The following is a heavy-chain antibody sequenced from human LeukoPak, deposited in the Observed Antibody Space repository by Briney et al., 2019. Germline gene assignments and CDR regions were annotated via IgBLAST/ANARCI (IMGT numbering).Heavy chain of an antibody. J-gene: IGHJ4*02. D-gene: IGHD6-13*01. CDR1: GFTFSSYA. CDR2: ISGSGGST. CDR3: AKGTPRIAAAGNFLDY. Sequence: PGGSLRLSCAASGFTFSSYAMSWVRQAPGKGLEWVSAISGSGGSTYYADSVKGRFTISRDNSKNTLYLQMNSLRAEDTAVYYCAKGTPRIAAAGNFLDYWGQGTLVTVSS. V-gene: IGHV3-23*01.